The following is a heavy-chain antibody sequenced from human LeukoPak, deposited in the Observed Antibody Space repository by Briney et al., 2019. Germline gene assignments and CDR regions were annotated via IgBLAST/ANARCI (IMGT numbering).Heavy chain of an antibody. V-gene: IGHV3-30*18. CDR1: GFTFSSYG. J-gene: IGHJ4*02. Sequence: PGGSLRLSCAASGFTFSSYGMHWVRQAPGKGLEWVALISYDGRNTYFVDSVKGRFTISRDNSKNTLYLQMNSLRADDTAVYYCAKAYQYSNGWYNYWGQGTLVTVSS. CDR2: ISYDGRNT. D-gene: IGHD6-19*01. CDR3: AKAYQYSNGWYNY.